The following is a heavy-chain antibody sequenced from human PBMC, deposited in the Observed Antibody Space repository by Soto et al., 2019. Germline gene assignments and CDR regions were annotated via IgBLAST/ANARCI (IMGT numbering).Heavy chain of an antibody. Sequence: PGGSLRVSCAAAGFTFSSYCMHWVRKAPGKGLEWVAVIWYDGSNKYYADSVKGRFTISRDNSKNTLYLQMNSLRAEDTAVHYCARDLLSVTGPLYWGQGTLVTVSS. D-gene: IGHD4-17*01. CDR2: IWYDGSNK. V-gene: IGHV3-33*01. J-gene: IGHJ4*02. CDR1: GFTFSSYC. CDR3: ARDLLSVTGPLY.